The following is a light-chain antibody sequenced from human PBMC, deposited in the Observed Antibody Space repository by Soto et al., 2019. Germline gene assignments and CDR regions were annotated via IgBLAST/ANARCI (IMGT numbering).Light chain of an antibody. V-gene: IGLV2-14*03. Sequence: QSALTQPASVSGSPGQSITISCSGTSANIGSYNYVSWYQQHPGKAPKMMIYDVSDRPSGVSSRFSGSKSGNTASLTISGLQPEDEADYYCASYTTSKSYVFGTGTKVTVL. J-gene: IGLJ1*01. CDR3: ASYTTSKSYV. CDR2: DVS. CDR1: SANIGSYNY.